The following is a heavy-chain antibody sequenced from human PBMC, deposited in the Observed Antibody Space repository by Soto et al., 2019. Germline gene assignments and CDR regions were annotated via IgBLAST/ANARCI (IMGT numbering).Heavy chain of an antibody. Sequence: SCTASGFTFGNHWVTWVRQAPGRGLEWVANIKQDGSEKYYMDSVKGRFTISRDNTKNSLYLQMNSLRVEDTAVYYCARDLPDDSLPWGQGTLVTVSS. D-gene: IGHD3-22*01. J-gene: IGHJ5*02. CDR2: IKQDGSEK. CDR3: ARDLPDDSLP. V-gene: IGHV3-7*01. CDR1: GFTFGNHW.